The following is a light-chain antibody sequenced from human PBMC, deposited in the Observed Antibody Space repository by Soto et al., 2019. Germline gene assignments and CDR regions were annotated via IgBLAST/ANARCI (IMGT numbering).Light chain of an antibody. CDR3: SSYAGSKDVV. CDR2: EVS. CDR1: SSDVGGYNY. J-gene: IGLJ2*01. V-gene: IGLV2-8*01. Sequence: QSALTQPPSASGSPGQSVTISCTGTSSDVGGYNYVSWYQQHPGKAPKLMIYEVSKRPSGVPDRFSGSKSGNTASLTVSGLQAEDEADYYRSSYAGSKDVVFGGGTKVTVL.